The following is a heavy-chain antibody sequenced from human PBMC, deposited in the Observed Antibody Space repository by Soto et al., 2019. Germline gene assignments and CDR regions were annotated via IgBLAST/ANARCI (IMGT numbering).Heavy chain of an antibody. J-gene: IGHJ4*02. Sequence: QVQLQESGPGLVKPSGTLSLTCAVSGGSISSSNWWSWVRQPPGKGLEWIGEIYHSGSTNYNPSLQGRFTISVDESKNLCSLQLSSLTAADTAVYYCARVAVAGTRVDYWGQGTLVTVSS. CDR2: IYHSGST. D-gene: IGHD6-19*01. CDR3: ARVAVAGTRVDY. V-gene: IGHV4-4*02. CDR1: GGSISSSNW.